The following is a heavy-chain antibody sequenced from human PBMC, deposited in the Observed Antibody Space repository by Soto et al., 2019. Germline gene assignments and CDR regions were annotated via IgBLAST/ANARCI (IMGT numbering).Heavy chain of an antibody. Sequence: QVQLQQWGAGLLKPSETLSLTCAVYGGSFSNYYWSWIRQPPGKGLEWIGENNHSGSANYNPSLKSRVTISVDTSKNQFSLMLSSVTAADTAVYYCARDTYTSGWYAEAGYYGMDVWGQGTTVTVSS. V-gene: IGHV4-34*01. D-gene: IGHD6-19*01. CDR3: ARDTYTSGWYAEAGYYGMDV. J-gene: IGHJ6*02. CDR2: NNHSGSA. CDR1: GGSFSNYY.